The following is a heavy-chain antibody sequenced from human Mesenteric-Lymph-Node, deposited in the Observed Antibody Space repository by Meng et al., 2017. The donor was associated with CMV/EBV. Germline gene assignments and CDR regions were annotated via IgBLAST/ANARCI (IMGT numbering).Heavy chain of an antibody. CDR2: ISSSSSYI. V-gene: IGHV3-21*01. J-gene: IGHJ4*02. CDR1: GFTFSSYS. Sequence: GESLKISCAASGFTFSSYSMNWVRQAPGKGLEWVSSISSSSSYIYYADSVKGRFTISRDNAKNSLYLQMNSLRAEDTAVYYCARVGVGASIDYWGQGTLVTVSS. D-gene: IGHD1-26*01. CDR3: ARVGVGASIDY.